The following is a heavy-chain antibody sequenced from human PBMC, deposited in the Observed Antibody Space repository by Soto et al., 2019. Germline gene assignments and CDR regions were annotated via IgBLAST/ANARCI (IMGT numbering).Heavy chain of an antibody. CDR1: GFTFSSYG. Sequence: QVQLVESGGGVVQPGRSLRLSCAASGFTFSSYGMHWVRQAPGKGLEWVAVISYDGSNKYYADSVKGRFTISRDNSKNTLYLQMNSLRAEDTAVYYCAKDGGLDYGDYDPFFDCWGQGTLVTVSS. J-gene: IGHJ4*02. CDR2: ISYDGSNK. D-gene: IGHD4-17*01. V-gene: IGHV3-30*18. CDR3: AKDGGLDYGDYDPFFDC.